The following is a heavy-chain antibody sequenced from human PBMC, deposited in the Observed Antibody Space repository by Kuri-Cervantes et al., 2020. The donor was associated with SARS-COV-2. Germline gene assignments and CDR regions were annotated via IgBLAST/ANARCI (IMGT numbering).Heavy chain of an antibody. J-gene: IGHJ5*02. CDR1: GGSFSGYY. Sequence: ESLKISCAVFGGSFSGYYWSWVRQSPGKGLEWIGKINHSGSTNYNPSLSSRVTISVDMSKNQFSLRLSSVTAADTAVYYCARHNRIAVAGDVWFDPWGQGTLVTVSS. CDR3: ARHNRIAVAGDVWFDP. D-gene: IGHD6-19*01. V-gene: IGHV4-34*01. CDR2: INHSGST.